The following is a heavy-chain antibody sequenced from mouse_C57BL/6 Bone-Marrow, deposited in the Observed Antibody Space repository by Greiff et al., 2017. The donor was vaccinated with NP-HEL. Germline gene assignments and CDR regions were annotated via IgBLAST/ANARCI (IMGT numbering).Heavy chain of an antibody. CDR2: ITHSGET. J-gene: IGHJ1*03. CDR3: AGDYDGYWYFDV. CDR1: GFPITSGYY. V-gene: IGHV12-3*01. D-gene: IGHD2-3*01. Sequence: HLVESGPGLVKPSQSLFLTCSITGFPITSGYYWIWIRQSPGKPLERMGYITHSGETFYNPSLQSPISITRETSKNQFFLQLNSVTTEDTAMYYCAGDYDGYWYFDVWGTGTTVTVSS.